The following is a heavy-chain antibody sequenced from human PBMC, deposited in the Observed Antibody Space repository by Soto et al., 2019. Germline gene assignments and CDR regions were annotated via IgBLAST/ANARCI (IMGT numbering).Heavy chain of an antibody. CDR2: IFPLTDIP. CDR1: GGTFRNYP. CDR3: ARGPLVVLNYFES. V-gene: IGHV1-69*02. Sequence: QVQLVQSATEVKKPGSSVKVSCKASGGTFRNYPINWVRQAPGQGLEWMGSIFPLTDIPDYAQNFQARLTISADKSTSTAYMDLSSLTSDDTAMYFCARGPLVVLNYFESWGQGTLVTVSS. J-gene: IGHJ4*02.